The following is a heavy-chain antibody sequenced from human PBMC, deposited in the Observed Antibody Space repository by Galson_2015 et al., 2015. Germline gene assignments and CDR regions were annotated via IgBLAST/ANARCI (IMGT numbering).Heavy chain of an antibody. CDR1: GFSLSNARMG. J-gene: IGHJ4*02. CDR3: ARTPPPGYCSGGSCSYFDY. CDR2: IFSNDEK. D-gene: IGHD2-15*01. Sequence: PALVKPTQTLTLTCTVSGFSLSNARMGVSWIRQPPGKALEWLAHIFSNDEKSYSTSLKSRLTISKDTSKSQVVLTMTNMDPVDTATYYCARTPPPGYCSGGSCSYFDYWGQGTLVTVSS. V-gene: IGHV2-26*01.